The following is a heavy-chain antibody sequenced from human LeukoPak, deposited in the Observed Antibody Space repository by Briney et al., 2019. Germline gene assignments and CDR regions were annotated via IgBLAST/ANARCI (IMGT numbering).Heavy chain of an antibody. CDR2: ISGSGGST. V-gene: IGHV3-23*01. J-gene: IGHJ4*02. CDR3: AKVGAGPGSYTHFDY. Sequence: GGSLRLSCAASRSTFNSYVMTWVRQAPGKGLEWVSGISGSGGSTYYAGSVKGRFTISRDNSKNTVYLQMNSLRAEDTAVYYCAKVGAGPGSYTHFDYWGQGTLVTVSS. CDR1: RSTFNSYV. D-gene: IGHD3-10*01.